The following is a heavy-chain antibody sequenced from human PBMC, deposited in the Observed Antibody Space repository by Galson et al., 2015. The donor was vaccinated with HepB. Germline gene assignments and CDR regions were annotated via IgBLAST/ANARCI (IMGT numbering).Heavy chain of an antibody. D-gene: IGHD3-3*02. CDR2: ISGSGGTT. CDR3: AKEEGYIFGLPDY. CDR1: GFTFSGSA. J-gene: IGHJ4*02. Sequence: SLRLSCAASGFTFSGSAMSWVRQAPGKGPEWVSVISGSGGTTYYADSVKGRFTISRDNSKTTLYLQMNSLRAEDTAVYYCAKEEGYIFGLPDYWGQGVLVTVSS. V-gene: IGHV3-23*01.